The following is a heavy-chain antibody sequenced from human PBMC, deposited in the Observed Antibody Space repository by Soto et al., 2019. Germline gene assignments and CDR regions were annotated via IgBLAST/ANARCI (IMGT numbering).Heavy chain of an antibody. Sequence: QITLKEAGPTLVKPTQTLTLTCTFSGFSLSSHGVGVGWIRQPPGKALEWLALVYWDDDKGYSPSLKSRLTITKDTSKNQVVLTMTNMDPIDTATYFCAHSRLTTSIWSFDSWGQGTLVTVSS. D-gene: IGHD1-1*01. J-gene: IGHJ4*02. CDR3: AHSRLTTSIWSFDS. CDR1: GFSLSSHGVG. CDR2: VYWDDDK. V-gene: IGHV2-5*02.